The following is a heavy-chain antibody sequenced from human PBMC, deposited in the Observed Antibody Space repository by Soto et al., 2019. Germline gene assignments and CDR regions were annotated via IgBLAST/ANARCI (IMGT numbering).Heavy chain of an antibody. Sequence: SQTLSLTCAISGDSVSSNSAAWNWIRQSPSRGLEWLGRTYYRSKWYNDYAVSVKSRITINPDTSKNQFSLQLNSVTPEDTAVYYCARDGAAAGEYYYYYGMDVWGQGTTVTVSS. CDR3: ARDGAAAGEYYYYYGMDV. J-gene: IGHJ6*02. V-gene: IGHV6-1*01. D-gene: IGHD6-13*01. CDR1: GDSVSSNSAA. CDR2: TYYRSKWYN.